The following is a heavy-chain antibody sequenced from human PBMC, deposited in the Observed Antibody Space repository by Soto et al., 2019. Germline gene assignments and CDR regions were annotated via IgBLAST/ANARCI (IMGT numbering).Heavy chain of an antibody. CDR1: GFTFSRYW. J-gene: IGHJ3*02. CDR2: IKQDGTEK. Sequence: GGSLRLSCAASGFTFSRYWMNWVRQAPGKGLEWVANIKQDGTEKNYVDSVKGRFTISRDNARNSLYLQMDSLRAEDTAVYFCARGDTHMITGMDSFDIWGQGTMVTV. CDR3: ARGDTHMITGMDSFDI. V-gene: IGHV3-7*01. D-gene: IGHD3-16*01.